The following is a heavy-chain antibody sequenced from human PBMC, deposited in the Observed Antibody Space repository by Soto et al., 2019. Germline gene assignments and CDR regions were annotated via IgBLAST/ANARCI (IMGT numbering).Heavy chain of an antibody. CDR2: IYYSGST. Sequence: SETLSLTCTVSGGSISSYYWSWIRQPPGKGLEWIGYIYYSGSTNYNPSLKSRVTISVDTSKNQFSLKLSSVTAADTAVYYCARVLDGYNYYFDYWGQGTLVTVSS. D-gene: IGHD5-12*01. J-gene: IGHJ4*02. CDR3: ARVLDGYNYYFDY. V-gene: IGHV4-59*01. CDR1: GGSISSYY.